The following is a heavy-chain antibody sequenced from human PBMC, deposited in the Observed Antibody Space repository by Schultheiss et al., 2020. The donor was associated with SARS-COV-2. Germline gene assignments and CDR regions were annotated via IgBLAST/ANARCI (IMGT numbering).Heavy chain of an antibody. Sequence: GGSLRLSCKGSGYSFTSYWIGWVRQMPGKGLEWMGIIYPGDSDTRYSPSFQGQVTISADKSISTAYLQWSSLKASDTAMYYCARLCYYDSSGYYSPRFDYWGQGTLVTVSS. V-gene: IGHV5-51*01. CDR2: IYPGDSDT. D-gene: IGHD3-22*01. J-gene: IGHJ4*02. CDR3: ARLCYYDSSGYYSPRFDY. CDR1: GYSFTSYW.